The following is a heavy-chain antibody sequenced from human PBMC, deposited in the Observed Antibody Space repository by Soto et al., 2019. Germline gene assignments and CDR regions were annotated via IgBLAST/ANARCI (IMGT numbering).Heavy chain of an antibody. Sequence: QVQLVESGGGLVKPGGSLRLSCAASGFTFSDYYMSWIRQAPGKGLEWVSYISSSGSTIYYADSVKGRFTISRDNAKKPLFLKLNGRGAEDTAVYYCASPAVTPHDGMDVWGQGTTVTVSS. CDR1: GFTFSDYY. V-gene: IGHV3-11*01. D-gene: IGHD4-17*01. CDR2: ISSSGSTI. CDR3: ASPAVTPHDGMDV. J-gene: IGHJ6*02.